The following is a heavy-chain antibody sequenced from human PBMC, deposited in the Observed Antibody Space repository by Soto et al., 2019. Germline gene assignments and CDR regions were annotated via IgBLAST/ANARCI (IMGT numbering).Heavy chain of an antibody. J-gene: IGHJ5*02. CDR2: IIPILGIA. Sequence: VKVSCKASGGTFSSYTISWVRQAPGQGLEWMGRIIPILGIANYAQKFQGRVTITADKSTSTAYMELSSLRSEDTAVYYCARVVVVVAATRDGWFDPWGQGTLVTVSS. V-gene: IGHV1-69*02. CDR1: GGTFSSYT. D-gene: IGHD2-15*01. CDR3: ARVVVVVAATRDGWFDP.